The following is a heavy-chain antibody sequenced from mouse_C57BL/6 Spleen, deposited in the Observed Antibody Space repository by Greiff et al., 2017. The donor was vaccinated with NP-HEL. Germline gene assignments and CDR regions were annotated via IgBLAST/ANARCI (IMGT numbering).Heavy chain of an antibody. D-gene: IGHD2-2*01. CDR1: GYTFTSYW. J-gene: IGHJ4*01. V-gene: IGHV1-69*01. Sequence: QVQLQQPGAELVMPGASVKLSCKASGYTFTSYWMHWVKQRPGQGLEWIGEIDPSDSYTNYNQKFKGKSTLTVDKSSSTAYMQLSSLTSEDSAVYYCARGGVTRAMDYWGQGTSVTVSS. CDR3: ARGGVTRAMDY. CDR2: IDPSDSYT.